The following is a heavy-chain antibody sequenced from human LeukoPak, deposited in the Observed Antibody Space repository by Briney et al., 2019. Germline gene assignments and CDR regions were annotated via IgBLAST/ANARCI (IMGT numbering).Heavy chain of an antibody. CDR1: AYTFTNYY. Sequence: EASVKVSFKASAYTFTNYYIHWVRQAPGQGLEWMGIINPSGGSTSFAQKFQGRVTMTRDTSTGTVYMELSSLRSEDTAVYYCARDGGATTGTPYYYGLDVWGQGTTVTVSS. J-gene: IGHJ6*02. D-gene: IGHD1-26*01. V-gene: IGHV1-46*01. CDR2: INPSGGST. CDR3: ARDGGATTGTPYYYGLDV.